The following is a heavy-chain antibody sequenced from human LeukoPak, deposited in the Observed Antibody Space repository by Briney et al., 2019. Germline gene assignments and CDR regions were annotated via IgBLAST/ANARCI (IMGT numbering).Heavy chain of an antibody. CDR3: ARAITMVRGVTGGWSRYYYYYMDV. V-gene: IGHV1-69*06. J-gene: IGHJ6*03. Sequence: VASVKLSCKASGYTFSSYAISWVRQAPGQGLEWMGGIIPIFGTANYAQKFQGRVTITADKSTSTAYMELSSLRSEDTAVYYCARAITMVRGVTGGWSRYYYYYMDVWGKGTTVTVSS. CDR2: IIPIFGTA. D-gene: IGHD3-10*01. CDR1: GYTFSSYA.